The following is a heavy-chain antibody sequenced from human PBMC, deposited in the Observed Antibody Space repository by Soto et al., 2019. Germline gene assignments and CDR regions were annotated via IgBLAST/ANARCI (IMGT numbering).Heavy chain of an antibody. J-gene: IGHJ4*02. CDR2: IYYSGST. CDR1: GCSISGSSYF. V-gene: IGHV4-39*01. Sequence: QLQLQESGPGLVKPSETLSLTCTVSGCSISGSSYFWGWIRQPPGKGLAWIGSIYYSGSTYYNPSLNSGVTIYVDTSNNPFSLKLSSVTAADTAVYYCANIPATTILTDYWGQGTLVTVSS. D-gene: IGHD5-12*01. CDR3: ANIPATTILTDY.